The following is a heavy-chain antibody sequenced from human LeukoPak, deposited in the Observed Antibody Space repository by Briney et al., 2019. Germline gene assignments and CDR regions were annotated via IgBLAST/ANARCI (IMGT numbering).Heavy chain of an antibody. CDR3: ARHRTLSYFDY. J-gene: IGHJ4*02. V-gene: IGHV4-39*01. D-gene: IGHD1-7*01. CDR2: IYYSGST. CDR1: GGSISSSSYY. Sequence: SETLSLACTVSGGSISSSSYYWGWIRQPPGKGLEWIGSIYYSGSTFYNPSLKSRVTISIDTSKNQFSLKLSSVTAADTAVYYCARHRTLSYFDYWGQGTLVTVSS.